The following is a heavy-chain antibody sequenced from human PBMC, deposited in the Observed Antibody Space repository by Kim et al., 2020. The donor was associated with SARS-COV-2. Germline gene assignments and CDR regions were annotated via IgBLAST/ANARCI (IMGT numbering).Heavy chain of an antibody. CDR2: IRSKTYGGTA. CDR3: ARIQDSSGYTLDY. V-gene: IGHV3-49*04. J-gene: IGHJ4*02. D-gene: IGHD3-22*01. Sequence: GGSLRLSCTASGFTFGDYALNWVRQAPGKGLEWVGFIRSKTYGGTAEYAASVKGRFTISRDDSKSIAYLQMNSLKTEDTAVYYCARIQDSSGYTLDYWGQGILVIVSS. CDR1: GFTFGDYA.